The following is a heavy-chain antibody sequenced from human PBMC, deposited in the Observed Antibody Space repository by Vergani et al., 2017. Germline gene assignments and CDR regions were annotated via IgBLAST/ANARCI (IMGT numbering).Heavy chain of an antibody. D-gene: IGHD3-9*01. V-gene: IGHV4-61*05. CDR2: IYYSGST. CDR1: GGSISSSSYY. Sequence: QLQLQESGPGLVKPSETLSLTCTVSGGSISSSSYYWGWIRQPPGKGLEWIGYIYYSGSTNYNPSLKSRVTISVDTSKNQFSLKLSSVTAADTAVYYCARGAHCDILTGYSIPYYYYGMDVWGQGTTVTVSS. J-gene: IGHJ6*02. CDR3: ARGAHCDILTGYSIPYYYYGMDV.